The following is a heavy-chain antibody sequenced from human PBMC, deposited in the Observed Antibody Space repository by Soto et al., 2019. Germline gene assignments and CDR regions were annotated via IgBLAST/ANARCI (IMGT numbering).Heavy chain of an antibody. V-gene: IGHV3-23*01. D-gene: IGHD4-4*01. CDR2: ISNSGGTI. Sequence: EVQLLESGGGLVQPGGSLRLSCGASGFTFSGYAMHWVRQAPGKGLEWVSGISNSGGTIYYADSVKGRFTISRDNSKNTLFLQMDSLRAEDTAIYYCAKDFKACSNAACREAYWGQGTLVTVSS. J-gene: IGHJ4*02. CDR3: AKDFKACSNAACREAY. CDR1: GFTFSGYA.